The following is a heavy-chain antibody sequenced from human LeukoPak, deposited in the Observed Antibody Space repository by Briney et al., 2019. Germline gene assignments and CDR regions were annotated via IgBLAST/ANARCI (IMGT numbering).Heavy chain of an antibody. V-gene: IGHV3-7*03. Sequence: SGGSLRLSCAASGFTFSNYWMSWVRQAPGKGLEWVANIKQDGGEKYYVDSVKGRFTISRDNSKNTLYLQMNSLRAEDTAVYYCAKILMAGGLDYWGQGTLVTVSS. J-gene: IGHJ4*02. CDR1: GFTFSNYW. CDR2: IKQDGGEK. CDR3: AKILMAGGLDY. D-gene: IGHD2-8*01.